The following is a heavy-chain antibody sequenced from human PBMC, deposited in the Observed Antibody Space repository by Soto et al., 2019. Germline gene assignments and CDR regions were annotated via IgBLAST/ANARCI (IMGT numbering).Heavy chain of an antibody. CDR3: ATSQKGYNWNYFDH. CDR2: VFHTGFT. D-gene: IGHD1-1*01. Sequence: PSETLSLTCAVSGGSVSGSYYYWAWLRQSPGKGPEWIGSVFHTGFTSYNPSLESRVSVSVDTSKSQFSLKLSAVTASDTAVYYCATSQKGYNWNYFDHWGQGALVPSPQ. J-gene: IGHJ4*02. CDR1: GGSVSGSYYY. V-gene: IGHV4-39*01.